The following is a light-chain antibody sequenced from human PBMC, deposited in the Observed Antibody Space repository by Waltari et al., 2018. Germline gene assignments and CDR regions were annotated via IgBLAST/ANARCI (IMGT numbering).Light chain of an antibody. CDR1: QSVSRF. V-gene: IGKV3-20*01. J-gene: IGKJ1*01. CDR3: QKYGTLPAT. Sequence: EIVLTQSPGTLSSSPGERATLSCRASQSVSRFLAWYQQKPGQAPRLLIYDASTRVTGIPDRFSGSGSGTDFSLTISRLEPEDFAVYYCQKYGTLPATFGQGTKVEVK. CDR2: DAS.